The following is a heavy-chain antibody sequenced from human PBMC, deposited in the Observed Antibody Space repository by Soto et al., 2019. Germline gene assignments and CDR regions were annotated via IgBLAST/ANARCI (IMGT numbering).Heavy chain of an antibody. CDR3: AKDITLFGVPPPNDWFDP. CDR1: GFTFSSYA. CDR2: ISGSGGST. D-gene: IGHD3-3*01. V-gene: IGHV3-23*01. J-gene: IGHJ5*02. Sequence: EVQLLESGGGLVQPGGSLRLSCAASGFTFSSYAMSWVRQAPGKGLEWVSAISGSGGSTYYADSVKGLFTISRDNSKNTLYLQMNSLRAEDTAVYYCAKDITLFGVPPPNDWFDPWGQGTLVTVSS.